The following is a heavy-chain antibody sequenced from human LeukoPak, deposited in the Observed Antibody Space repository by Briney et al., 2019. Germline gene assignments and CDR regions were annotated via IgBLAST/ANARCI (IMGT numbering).Heavy chain of an antibody. J-gene: IGHJ4*02. CDR3: ARDRVGASHDY. CDR1: GFTFSTYW. CDR2: ISRDGTTT. V-gene: IGHV3-74*01. Sequence: GGSLRLSCAASGFTFSTYWMHWVRQTPGKGLVWVSRISRDGTTTTYADSVKGRFTISRDNAKNTLYLEMNSLRAEDTAVYFCARDRVGASHDYWGQGTLVTVSS. D-gene: IGHD1-26*01.